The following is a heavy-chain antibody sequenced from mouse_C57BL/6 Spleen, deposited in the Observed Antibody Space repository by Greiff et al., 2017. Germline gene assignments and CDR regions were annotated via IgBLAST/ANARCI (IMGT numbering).Heavy chain of an antibody. Sequence: QVQLLQPGAELVKPGASVKMSCTASGYTFTSYWITWVQQRPGQGLEWIGDLYPGSGSTNYNEKFKSKATLTVDTSTSTAYMQLSSLTSEDTAVYYCANDQLRLPFDYWGQGTTLTVSS. D-gene: IGHD3-2*02. V-gene: IGHV1-55*01. CDR2: LYPGSGST. J-gene: IGHJ2*01. CDR1: GYTFTSYW. CDR3: ANDQLRLPFDY.